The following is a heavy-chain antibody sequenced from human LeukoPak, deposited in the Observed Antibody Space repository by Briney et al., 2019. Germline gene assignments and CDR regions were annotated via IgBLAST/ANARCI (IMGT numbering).Heavy chain of an antibody. Sequence: ASVKVSCKASGYAFTSYDINWVRQATGQGLEWMGWMNPNSGNTGYAQKFQGRVTMTRNTSISTAYMELSSLRSEDTAVYYCARGRGLPTTIGWFDPWGQGTLVTVSS. D-gene: IGHD5-12*01. J-gene: IGHJ5*02. CDR2: MNPNSGNT. CDR1: GYAFTSYD. CDR3: ARGRGLPTTIGWFDP. V-gene: IGHV1-8*01.